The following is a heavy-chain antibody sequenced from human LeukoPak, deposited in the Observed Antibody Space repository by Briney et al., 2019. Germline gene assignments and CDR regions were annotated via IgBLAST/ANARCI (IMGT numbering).Heavy chain of an antibody. CDR2: INPNSGGT. J-gene: IGHJ4*02. CDR3: ARGGHSGWYGPDSVDY. D-gene: IGHD6-19*01. CDR1: GYTFTDYY. Sequence: GASVKVSCKASGYTFTDYYMHWVRQAPGQGLEWMGWINPNSGGTKYAQKFQGRVTMTWDTSISTAYMELNRLRSDDTAVYYCARGGHSGWYGPDSVDYWGQGTLVTVSS. V-gene: IGHV1-2*02.